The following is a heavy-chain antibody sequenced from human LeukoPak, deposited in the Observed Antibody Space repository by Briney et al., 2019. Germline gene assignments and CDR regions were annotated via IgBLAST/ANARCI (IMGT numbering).Heavy chain of an antibody. CDR1: GFTFGDYA. J-gene: IGHJ6*03. D-gene: IGHD3-16*01. V-gene: IGHV3-49*03. CDR3: TRALLGGYYYYYMDV. Sequence: GGSLRLSCTASGFTFGDYAMSWFRQAPGKGLEWVGFIRSKAYGGTTEHAASVKGRFTISRDDSKSIAYLQMNSLKTEDTAVYYCTRALLGGYYYYYMDVWGKGTTVTVSS. CDR2: IRSKAYGGTT.